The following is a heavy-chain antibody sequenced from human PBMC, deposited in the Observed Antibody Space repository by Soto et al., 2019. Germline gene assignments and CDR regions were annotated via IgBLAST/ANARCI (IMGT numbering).Heavy chain of an antibody. J-gene: IGHJ5*02. D-gene: IGHD6-13*01. CDR2: INPNTGGT. CDR1: RDRITGSY. V-gene: IGHV1-2*02. Sequence: GASVKPSSKAPRDRITGSYMHWVQQEPGQGLEWMGWINPNTGGTNYAQKFKGRVTISADESTSTAYMELSSLTSEDAAVYYCARAAIHGSSWYFWFGTWGQGTLVTGSS. CDR3: ARAAIHGSSWYFWFGT.